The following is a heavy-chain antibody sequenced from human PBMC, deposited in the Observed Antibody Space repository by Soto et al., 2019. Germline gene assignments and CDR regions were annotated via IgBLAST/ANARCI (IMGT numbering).Heavy chain of an antibody. V-gene: IGHV4-34*01. J-gene: IGHJ5*02. CDR3: ARNGRTYYYGSGSYSNWFDP. D-gene: IGHD3-10*01. Sequence: SETLSLTCAVYGGSFSGYYWSWIRQPPGKGLEWIGEINHSGRTNYNPSLKSRVTISVDTSKNQFSLELSSVTAADTAVYYCARNGRTYYYGSGSYSNWFDPWGQGTLVTVSS. CDR2: INHSGRT. CDR1: GGSFSGYY.